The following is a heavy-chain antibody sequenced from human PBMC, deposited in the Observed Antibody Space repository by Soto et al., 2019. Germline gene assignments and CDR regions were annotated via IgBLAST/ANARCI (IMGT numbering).Heavy chain of an antibody. Sequence: SETLSLTCTVSGGSISSYYWSWIRQPPGKGLEWIGYIYYSGSTNYNPSLKSRVTISVDTSKNQFSLKLSSMTAADTAVYYCARTGYSSGWYNWFDPWGQGTLVTVSS. J-gene: IGHJ5*02. CDR1: GGSISSYY. CDR2: IYYSGST. V-gene: IGHV4-59*08. CDR3: ARTGYSSGWYNWFDP. D-gene: IGHD6-19*01.